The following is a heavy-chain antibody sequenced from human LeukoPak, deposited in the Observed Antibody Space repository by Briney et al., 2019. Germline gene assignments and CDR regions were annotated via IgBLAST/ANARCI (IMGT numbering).Heavy chain of an antibody. V-gene: IGHV4-59*01. CDR3: ARDQDY. J-gene: IGHJ4*02. CDR2: IYYSGST. Sequence: SETLSLTCTVSGGSISSYYWSWIRQPPGKGLEWIGYIYYSGSTNYNPSLKSRVTISVDTSKNQFSLKLSSVTAADTAVYYCARDQDYWGQGTLVTVSS. CDR1: GGSISSYY.